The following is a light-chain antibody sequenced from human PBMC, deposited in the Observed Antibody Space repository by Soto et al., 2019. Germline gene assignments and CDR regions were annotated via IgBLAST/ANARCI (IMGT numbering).Light chain of an antibody. CDR3: LQYYNYPFT. CDR2: KVS. V-gene: IGKV1-5*03. J-gene: IGKJ4*01. Sequence: DIQMTQSPSTLSAYVGDRVTITCRASQSISTALAWFQQKPGKAPKFLIDKVSNLESGVPSRFSGSGSGAKFTLTISSLQPDDFADYDCLQYYNYPFTFGGGTTVEIK. CDR1: QSISTA.